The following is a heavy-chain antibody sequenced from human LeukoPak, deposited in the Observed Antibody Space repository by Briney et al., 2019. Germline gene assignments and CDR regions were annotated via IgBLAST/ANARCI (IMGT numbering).Heavy chain of an antibody. Sequence: GASVKVSCKASGGTFSSYAISWVRQAPGQGLEWMGRIIPILGIANYAQKFQGRVTITADKSTSTAYMELSSLRSEDTAVYYCARGQQLVPYYYYGMDVWGQGTTATVSS. CDR1: GGTFSSYA. V-gene: IGHV1-69*04. J-gene: IGHJ6*02. CDR2: IIPILGIA. CDR3: ARGQQLVPYYYYGMDV. D-gene: IGHD6-13*01.